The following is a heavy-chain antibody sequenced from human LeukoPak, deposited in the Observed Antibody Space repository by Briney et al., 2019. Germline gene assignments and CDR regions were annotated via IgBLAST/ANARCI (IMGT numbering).Heavy chain of an antibody. V-gene: IGHV3-9*01. CDR2: ISWNSGSI. J-gene: IGHJ4*02. D-gene: IGHD6-13*01. CDR1: GFTFDDYA. Sequence: GGSLRLSCAASGFTFDDYAMHWVRQAPGKGLEWVSGISWNSGSIVYADSVKGRFTISRDNSKNTLYLQMNSLRAEDTAVYYCAKSFGPVIAAAGTGADWGQGTLVTVSS. CDR3: AKSFGPVIAAAGTGAD.